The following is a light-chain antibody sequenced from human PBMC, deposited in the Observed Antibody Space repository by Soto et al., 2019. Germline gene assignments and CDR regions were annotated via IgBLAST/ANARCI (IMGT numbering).Light chain of an antibody. CDR2: LGS. J-gene: IGKJ3*01. CDR3: MQALQPPPI. V-gene: IGKV2-28*01. Sequence: IVMTQSPLSLPVTPGEPASISCRSSQSLLHSNGYNYLDWYLQWPGQSPQLLIFLGSSRASGVSSRFSGSGAGQHYPLTISSVAAEDVRIFYCMQALQPPPIFGPGPEV. CDR1: QSLLHSNGYNY.